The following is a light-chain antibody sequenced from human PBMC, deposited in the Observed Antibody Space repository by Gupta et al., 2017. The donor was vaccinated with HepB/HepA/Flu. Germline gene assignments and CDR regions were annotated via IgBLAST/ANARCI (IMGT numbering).Light chain of an antibody. CDR2: GAS. Sequence: EIVMTQSPATLSVSPGERATLSCRTSQNVSNNLAWYQLKPGLAPRLLIYGASTRATGLPARFSGSGSGTEFTLTISSLQSEDFAVYYCQQYNYWPPITFGQGTRLEIK. CDR1: QNVSNN. J-gene: IGKJ5*01. CDR3: QQYNYWPPIT. V-gene: IGKV3-15*01.